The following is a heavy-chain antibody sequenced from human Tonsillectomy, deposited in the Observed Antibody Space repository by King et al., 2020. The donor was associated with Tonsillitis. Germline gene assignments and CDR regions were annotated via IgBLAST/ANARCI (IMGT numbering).Heavy chain of an antibody. CDR1: GYTFTSYG. CDR2: ISTNNGNT. CDR3: ARVSGDYQILTGFDY. Sequence: LVQSGAEVKKPGASVKVSCKASGYTFTSYGISWVRQAPGQGLEWMGWISTNNGNTNYAQKVQGRVTMTTDTSTSTAYMALRSLRSDDTAVYYCARVSGDYQILTGFDYWGQGTLVTVSS. J-gene: IGHJ4*02. V-gene: IGHV1-18*04. D-gene: IGHD3-9*01.